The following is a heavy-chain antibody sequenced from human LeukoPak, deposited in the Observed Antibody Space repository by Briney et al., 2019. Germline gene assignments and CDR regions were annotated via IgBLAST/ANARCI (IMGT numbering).Heavy chain of an antibody. CDR2: ISGSGGST. V-gene: IGHV3-23*01. CDR1: GFTFGSYA. Sequence: GGSLRLSCAASGFTFGSYAMSWVRQAPGKGLEWVSAISGSGGSTYYADSVKGRFTISRDNSKNTLYLQMNSLRAEDTAVYYCAKPTAMVYYYYMDVWGKGTTVTVSS. J-gene: IGHJ6*03. D-gene: IGHD5-18*01. CDR3: AKPTAMVYYYYMDV.